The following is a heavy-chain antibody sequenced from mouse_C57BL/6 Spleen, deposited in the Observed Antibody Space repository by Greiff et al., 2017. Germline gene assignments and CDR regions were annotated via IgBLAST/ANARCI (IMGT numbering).Heavy chain of an antibody. J-gene: IGHJ1*03. CDR1: GYSITSGYY. Sequence: EVQLQQSGPGLVKPSQSLSLTCSVTGYSITSGYYWNWIRQFPGNKLEWMGYISYDGSNNYNPSLKNRISITRDTSKNQFFLKLNSVTTEDTATYDCAKSSYYYGSSYRYFDVWGTGATVTVSS. CDR3: AKSSYYYGSSYRYFDV. CDR2: ISYDGSN. D-gene: IGHD1-1*01. V-gene: IGHV3-6*01.